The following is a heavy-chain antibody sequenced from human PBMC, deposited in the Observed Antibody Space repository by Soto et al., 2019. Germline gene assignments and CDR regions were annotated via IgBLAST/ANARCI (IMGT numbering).Heavy chain of an antibody. D-gene: IGHD4-17*01. CDR3: ARATMTTVTGDAFDI. J-gene: IGHJ3*02. V-gene: IGHV4-30-2*01. Sequence: PSETLSLTCAFSCGSINSGGYSWSWIRQPPGKGLEWIGYIYHSGSTYYNPSLKSRVTISVDRSKNQFSLKLSSVTAADTAVYYCARATMTTVTGDAFDIWGQGTMVTVSS. CDR1: CGSINSGGYS. CDR2: IYHSGST.